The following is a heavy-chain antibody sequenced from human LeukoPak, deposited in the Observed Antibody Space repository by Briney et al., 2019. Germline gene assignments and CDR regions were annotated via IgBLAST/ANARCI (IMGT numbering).Heavy chain of an antibody. Sequence: SETLSLTCTVSGGSISSYYWSWIRQPPGKGLEWIGYIYYSGSTNYNPSLKSRVTISVDTSKNQFSLKLSSVTAADTAVYYCARGGGIAAAGTGYYYYGMDVWGQGTTVTVSS. CDR3: ARGGGIAAAGTGYYYYGMDV. V-gene: IGHV4-59*08. CDR2: IYYSGST. CDR1: GGSISSYY. D-gene: IGHD6-13*01. J-gene: IGHJ6*02.